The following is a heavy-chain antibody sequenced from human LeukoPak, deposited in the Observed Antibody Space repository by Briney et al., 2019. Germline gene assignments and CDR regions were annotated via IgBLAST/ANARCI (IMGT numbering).Heavy chain of an antibody. CDR1: GGSIRSYY. V-gene: IGHV4-59*12. CDR2: IYYSGST. CDR3: ARGSIAAAGRWFDP. Sequence: PSETLSLTCTVSGGSIRSYYWSWIRQSPGKGLEWIGYIYYSGSTNYNPSLKSRVTISVDTSKNQFSLQLNSVTPEDTAVYYCARGSIAAAGRWFDPWGQGTLVTVSS. D-gene: IGHD6-13*01. J-gene: IGHJ5*02.